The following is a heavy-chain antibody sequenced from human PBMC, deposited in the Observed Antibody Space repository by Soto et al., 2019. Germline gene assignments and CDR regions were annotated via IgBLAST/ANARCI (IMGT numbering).Heavy chain of an antibody. J-gene: IGHJ6*02. V-gene: IGHV5-51*01. D-gene: IGHD3-16*01. CDR3: ARSRTYDSDDTFYYFYALDV. CDR1: GYSFGSFW. CDR2: IYPDDCET. Sequence: PVESLKISCEGTGYSFGSFWMALVRQMPGKGLEFMSVIYPDDCETTYSPSVKGRVLISVDRPSNTAYLQWSSLKAADTATYYCARSRTYDSDDTFYYFYALDVWGQGTPVTVSS.